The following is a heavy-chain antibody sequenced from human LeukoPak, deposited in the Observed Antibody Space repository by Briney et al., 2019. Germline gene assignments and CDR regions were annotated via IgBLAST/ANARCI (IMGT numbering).Heavy chain of an antibody. D-gene: IGHD5-18*01. CDR3: ARDGYSYGLYFDL. Sequence: SETLSLTCAVYGGSFSGYYWSWIRQPPGKGLEWIGEINHSGSTNYNPSLKSRVTISVDTSKNQFSLKLSSVIAADTAVYYCARDGYSYGLYFDLWGRGTLVTASS. V-gene: IGHV4-34*01. CDR2: INHSGST. CDR1: GGSFSGYY. J-gene: IGHJ2*01.